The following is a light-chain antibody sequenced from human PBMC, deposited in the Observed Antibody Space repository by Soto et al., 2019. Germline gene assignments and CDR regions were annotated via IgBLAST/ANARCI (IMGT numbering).Light chain of an antibody. CDR3: QQSCDTPFT. CDR1: QTISNH. J-gene: IGKJ3*01. V-gene: IGKV1-39*01. Sequence: DIQMTQSPSTLSGSVGDRVTITCRASQTISNHLNWYQQKPGKAPKLLMYAVSTLQSGVPSRFSGSGSGTDFTLTISSLQPEDFATYFCQQSCDTPFTFGPGTKVDIK. CDR2: AVS.